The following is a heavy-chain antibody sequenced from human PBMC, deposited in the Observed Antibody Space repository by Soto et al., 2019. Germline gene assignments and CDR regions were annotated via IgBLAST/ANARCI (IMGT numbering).Heavy chain of an antibody. CDR1: GITFSNAW. V-gene: IGHV3-15*01. D-gene: IGHD2-2*01. Sequence: LRLSCAASGITFSNAWMTWVRQAPGKGLEWVGRIKSITDGGTTDYAAPVKGRFTISRDDSKDTLYLQMNNLRTEDTAVYHCTTDSADIVVVPATFGMDVWGQGTTVTVSS. J-gene: IGHJ6*02. CDR2: IKSITDGGTT. CDR3: TTDSADIVVVPATFGMDV.